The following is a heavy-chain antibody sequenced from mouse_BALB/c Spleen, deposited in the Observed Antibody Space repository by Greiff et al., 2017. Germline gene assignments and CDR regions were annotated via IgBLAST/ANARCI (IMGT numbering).Heavy chain of an antibody. Sequence: QVQLQQSGPQLVRPGASVKISCKASGYSFTSYWMHWVKQRPGQGLEWIGMIDPSDSETRLNQKFKDKATLTVDKSSSTAYMQLSSPTSEDSAVYYCARRELRRGYAMDYWGQGTSVTVSS. V-gene: IGHV1S127*01. CDR2: IDPSDSET. J-gene: IGHJ4*01. D-gene: IGHD1-1*01. CDR1: GYSFTSYW. CDR3: ARRELRRGYAMDY.